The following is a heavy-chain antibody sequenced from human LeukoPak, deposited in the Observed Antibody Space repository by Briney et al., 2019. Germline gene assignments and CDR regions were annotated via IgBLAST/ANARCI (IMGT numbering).Heavy chain of an antibody. D-gene: IGHD2-2*01. Sequence: SETLSLTCAVYGGSFSGYYWSWIRQPPGKGLEWIGEINHSGSTNYNPSLKSRVTISVDTSKNQFSLKLSSVTAADTAVYYCASLVVPAATHDYWGQGTLVTVSS. CDR3: ASLVVPAATHDY. CDR2: INHSGST. CDR1: GGSFSGYY. V-gene: IGHV4-34*01. J-gene: IGHJ4*02.